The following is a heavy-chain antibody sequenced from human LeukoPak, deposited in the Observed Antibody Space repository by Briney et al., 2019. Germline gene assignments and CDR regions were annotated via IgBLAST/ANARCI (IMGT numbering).Heavy chain of an antibody. Sequence: WIRQPPGKGLEWMGIIYPGDSDTRYSPSFQGQVTISADKSISTAYLQWSSLKASDTAMYYCARVGATRCDYWGQGTLVTVSS. CDR2: IYPGDSDT. CDR3: ARVGATRCDY. V-gene: IGHV5-51*01. D-gene: IGHD1-26*01. J-gene: IGHJ4*02.